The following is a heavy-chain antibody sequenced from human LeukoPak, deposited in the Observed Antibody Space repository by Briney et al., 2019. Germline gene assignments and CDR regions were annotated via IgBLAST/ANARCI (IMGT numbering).Heavy chain of an antibody. CDR1: GFTFSIYA. D-gene: IGHD5-18*01. J-gene: IGHJ4*02. Sequence: GGSLRLSCAASGFTFSIYAMSWVRQAPGKGLEWVSPISGSGGSTYYADSGKGRFTISRDNSKNTLYLQMNSLRAEDTAVYYCAKVTGYSYGFPFDYWGQGTLVTVSS. CDR3: AKVTGYSYGFPFDY. V-gene: IGHV3-23*01. CDR2: ISGSGGST.